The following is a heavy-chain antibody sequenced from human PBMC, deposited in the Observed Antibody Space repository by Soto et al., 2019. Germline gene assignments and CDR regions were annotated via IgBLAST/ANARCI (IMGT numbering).Heavy chain of an antibody. CDR1: GGTFSNYA. CDR3: ANGGERDYYDHSGWR. Sequence: QVQLVQSGAEVKKPGSSVKVSCKASGGTFSNYALDWVRQAPGQGLEWMGGIIPIFGTVRHAQNFQGRVTITADESTATADMELRSLSYEDTGMDYGANGGERDYYDHSGWRWGQGNLVTVSA. J-gene: IGHJ1*01. CDR2: IIPIFGTV. D-gene: IGHD3-22*01. V-gene: IGHV1-69*12.